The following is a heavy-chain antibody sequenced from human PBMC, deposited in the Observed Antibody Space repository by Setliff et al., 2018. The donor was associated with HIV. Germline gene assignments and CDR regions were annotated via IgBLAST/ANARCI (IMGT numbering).Heavy chain of an antibody. CDR1: GGSISSSNW. CDR2: IYHSGSP. J-gene: IGHJ3*02. Sequence: TLSLTCAVSGGSISSSNWWSWVRQPPGKGLEWIGEIYHSGSPNYNPALNSRVTISINKSKNQFSLKLSSVTAADTAVYYCARRVAAALDAFDIWGQGTMVTVSS. D-gene: IGHD6-13*01. CDR3: ARRVAAALDAFDI. V-gene: IGHV4-4*02.